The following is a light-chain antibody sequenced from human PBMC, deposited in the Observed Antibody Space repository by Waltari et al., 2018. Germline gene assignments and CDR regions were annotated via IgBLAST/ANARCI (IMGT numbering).Light chain of an antibody. CDR1: QSISNW. CDR3: QQYNSYSIT. J-gene: IGKJ5*01. V-gene: IGKV1-5*03. Sequence: DIQMTQSPSTLSASVGDRVTITCRASQSISNWLALYQQKPGKAPKLLIYDASNLESGVPSRFSGSGSGTEFILTINSLQPDDFATYYCQQYNSYSITFGQGTRLEIK. CDR2: DAS.